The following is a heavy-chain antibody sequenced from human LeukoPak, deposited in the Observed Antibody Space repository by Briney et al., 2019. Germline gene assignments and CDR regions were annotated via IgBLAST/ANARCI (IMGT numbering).Heavy chain of an antibody. CDR3: ARTTGYSYGWNY. Sequence: PGGSLRLSCAASGFTFSSYAMSWVRQAPGKGLEWVSAISGSGGSTYYADSVKGRFTISRDNSKNTLYLQMNSLRAEDTAVYYCARTTGYSYGWNYWGQGTLVTVSS. CDR1: GFTFSSYA. V-gene: IGHV3-23*01. D-gene: IGHD5-18*01. J-gene: IGHJ4*02. CDR2: ISGSGGST.